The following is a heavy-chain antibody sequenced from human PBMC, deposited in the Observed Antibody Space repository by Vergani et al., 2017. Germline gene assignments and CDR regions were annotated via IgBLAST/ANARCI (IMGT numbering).Heavy chain of an antibody. CDR3: AGVPPGLHSRREGYYYYYMDV. D-gene: IGHD4-11*01. CDR2: IYYSGST. CDR1: GGSISSYY. Sequence: QVQLQESGPGLVKPSETLSLTCTVSGGSISSYYWSWIRQPPGKGLDWIGYIYYSGSTNYNPSLKSRVTISVDTSKNQFSLNLSSVTAADTAVYYCAGVPPGLHSRREGYYYYYMDVWGKGTTVTVSS. J-gene: IGHJ6*03. V-gene: IGHV4-59*01.